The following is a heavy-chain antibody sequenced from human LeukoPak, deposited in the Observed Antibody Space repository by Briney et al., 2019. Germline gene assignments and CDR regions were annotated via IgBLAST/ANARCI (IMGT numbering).Heavy chain of an antibody. J-gene: IGHJ6*02. CDR3: ARSGDYYYGMDV. V-gene: IGHV1-46*01. D-gene: IGHD3-3*01. CDR1: GYTFTSYY. Sequence: ASVKVSCKASGYTFTSYYMHWVRQAPGQGLEWMGIINPSGGSTSYAQKLQGRVTMTTDTSTSTAYMELRSLRSDDTAVYYCARSGDYYYGMDVWGQGTTVTVSS. CDR2: INPSGGST.